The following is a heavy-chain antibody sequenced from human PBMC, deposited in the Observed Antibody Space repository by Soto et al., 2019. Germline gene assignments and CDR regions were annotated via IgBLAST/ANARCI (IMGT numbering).Heavy chain of an antibody. CDR3: ARNYDSTGYQDY. J-gene: IGHJ4*02. CDR1: GGSFSDYY. Sequence: SETLSLTCAVYGGSFSDYYWSWIRQPPGKGLEWIGEINHSGSTNNNPSLKSRVTISVDTSENQFSLKLSSVTAADTAVYYCARNYDSTGYQDYWGQGTMVTVS. CDR2: INHSGST. V-gene: IGHV4-34*01. D-gene: IGHD3-22*01.